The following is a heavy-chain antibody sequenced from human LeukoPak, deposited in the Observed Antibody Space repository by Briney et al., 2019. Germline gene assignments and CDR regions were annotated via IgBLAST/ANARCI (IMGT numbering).Heavy chain of an antibody. D-gene: IGHD4-17*01. V-gene: IGHV3-23*01. CDR1: GFTFSRFA. J-gene: IGHJ4*02. CDR2: ISGSGSDT. CDR3: AKDRYGDYSFEY. Sequence: GGCLRLSCAASGFTFSRFAMSWVRQAPGKGLEWVSAISGSGSDTYYADSVKGRFTVSRDNSKNTLYLQMNSLRAEDTALYYCAKDRYGDYSFEYWGQGNLVTVSS.